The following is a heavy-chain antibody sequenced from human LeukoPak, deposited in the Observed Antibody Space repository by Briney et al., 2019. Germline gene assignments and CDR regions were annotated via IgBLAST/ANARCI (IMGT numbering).Heavy chain of an antibody. V-gene: IGHV3-74*01. CDR3: ARILYYKTGRSTVTFASEIDY. Sequence: GGSLRLSCAASELMFSSYAMSWVRQAPGKGLVWVSRINTDGSGTDYADSVKGRFTISRDNAKNTLYLQMNSLRAEDTAVYYCARILYYKTGRSTVTFASEIDYWGQGTLVTVSS. J-gene: IGHJ4*02. D-gene: IGHD4-11*01. CDR1: ELMFSSYA. CDR2: INTDGSGT.